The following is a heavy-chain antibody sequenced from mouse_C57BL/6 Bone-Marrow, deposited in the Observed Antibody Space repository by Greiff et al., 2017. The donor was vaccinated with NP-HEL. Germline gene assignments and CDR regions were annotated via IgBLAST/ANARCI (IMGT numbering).Heavy chain of an antibody. CDR2: IWRGGST. Sequence: QVQLKQSGPGLVQPSQSLSITCTVSGFSLTSYGVHWVRQSPGKGLEWLGVIWRGGSTDYNAAFMSRLSITKDNSKSQVFFKMNSLQADDTAIYYCAKGGYYGSSLAWFAYWDQGTLVTVSA. J-gene: IGHJ3*01. V-gene: IGHV2-5*01. CDR3: AKGGYYGSSLAWFAY. CDR1: GFSLTSYG. D-gene: IGHD1-1*01.